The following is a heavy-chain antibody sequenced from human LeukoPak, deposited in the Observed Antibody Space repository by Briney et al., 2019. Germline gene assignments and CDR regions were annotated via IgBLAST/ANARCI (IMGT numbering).Heavy chain of an antibody. Sequence: GASVKVSCKASGYTFTSYGISWVRQAPGQGLEWMGWISAYNGNTNYAQKLQGRVTMTTDTSTSTAYMEPRSLRSDDTAVYYCARDTPLPYQLLSPDAFDIWGQGTMVTVSS. CDR1: GYTFTSYG. V-gene: IGHV1-18*01. J-gene: IGHJ3*02. CDR3: ARDTPLPYQLLSPDAFDI. D-gene: IGHD2-2*01. CDR2: ISAYNGNT.